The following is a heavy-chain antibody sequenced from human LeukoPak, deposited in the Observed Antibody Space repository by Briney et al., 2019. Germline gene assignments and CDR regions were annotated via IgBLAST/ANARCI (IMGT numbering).Heavy chain of an antibody. D-gene: IGHD3-3*01. CDR2: ISYDGSNK. V-gene: IGHV3-30-3*01. Sequence: GRSLRLSCAASGFTFSSYAMHWVRQAPGKGLEWVAVISYDGSNKYYAGSVKGRFTISRDNSKNTLYLQMNSLRGDDTAVYYCARGLEYYFDYWGQGTLVTVSS. CDR1: GFTFSSYA. J-gene: IGHJ4*02. CDR3: ARGLEYYFDY.